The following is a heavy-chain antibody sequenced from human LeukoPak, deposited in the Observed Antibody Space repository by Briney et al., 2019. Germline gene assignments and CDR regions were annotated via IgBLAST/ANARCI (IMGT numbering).Heavy chain of an antibody. CDR2: IYHGKSEA. V-gene: IGHV5-51*01. J-gene: IGHJ6*03. Sequence: GESLKISCTGPGYSSTSYWIGWVRQMPGKGLGWRGIIYHGKSEARYSPSFQGQVTISADKSISTAYLQWSSLKASDTAMYYCAKHSFGVKPASYYYYMDVWGKGTTVTAS. CDR3: AKHSFGVKPASYYYYMDV. D-gene: IGHD2-8*01. CDR1: GYSSTSYW.